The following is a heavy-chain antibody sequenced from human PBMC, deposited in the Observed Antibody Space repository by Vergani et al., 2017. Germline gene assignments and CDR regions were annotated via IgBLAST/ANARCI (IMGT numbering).Heavy chain of an antibody. V-gene: IGHV1-18*01. CDR2: ISAYNGNT. J-gene: IGHJ4*02. Sequence: QVQLVQSGAEVKKPGSSVKVSCKASGGTFSSYAISWVRQAPGQGLEWMGWISAYNGNTNYAQKLQGRVTMTTDTSTSTAYMELRSLRSDDTAVYYCACSLDCTNGVCYPGLDYWGQGTLVTVSS. CDR3: ACSLDCTNGVCYPGLDY. CDR1: GGTFSSYA. D-gene: IGHD2-8*01.